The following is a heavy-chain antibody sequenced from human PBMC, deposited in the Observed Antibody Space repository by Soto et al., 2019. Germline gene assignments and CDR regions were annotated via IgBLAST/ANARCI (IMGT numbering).Heavy chain of an antibody. CDR1: GGTFSSYA. J-gene: IGHJ6*02. V-gene: IGHV1-69*01. D-gene: IGHD3-3*01. CDR3: ARKGYDDYYYYGMDV. CDR2: IIPIFGTA. Sequence: QVQLVQSGAEVKKPGSSVKVSCKASGGTFSSYAISWVRQAPGQGLEWMGGIIPIFGTANYAQKFQGRVTITADEATTTAYMEVRSLRSEDTAVYYCARKGYDDYYYYGMDVWGQGTTVTVSS.